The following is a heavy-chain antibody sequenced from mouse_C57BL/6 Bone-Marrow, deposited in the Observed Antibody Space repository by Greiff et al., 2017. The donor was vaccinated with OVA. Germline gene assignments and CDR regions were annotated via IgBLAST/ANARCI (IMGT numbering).Heavy chain of an antibody. CDR2: INPNNGGT. D-gene: IGHD1-1*01. CDR3: ARCYGSSYVYAMDY. CDR1: GYTFTDYY. J-gene: IGHJ4*01. Sequence: VQLQQSGPELVKPGASVKISCKASGYTFTDYYMNWVKQSHGKSLEWIGDINPNNGGTSYNQKFKGKATLTVDKSSSTAYMELRSLTSEDSAVYYCARCYGSSYVYAMDYWGQGTSVTVSS. V-gene: IGHV1-26*01.